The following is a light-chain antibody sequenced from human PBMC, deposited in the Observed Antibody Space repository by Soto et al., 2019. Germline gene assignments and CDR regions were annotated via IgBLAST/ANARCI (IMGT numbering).Light chain of an antibody. CDR2: GAS. CDR1: QSVSSN. V-gene: IGKV3-15*01. CDR3: HQYDDGPHT. Sequence: EIVMTQSPATLSVSPGERATLSCRASQSVSSNVAWYQQIPGQTPRLLIYGASTRATGIPVRFSGSGSGTEFTLTISSLQSEDFAVYYCHQYDDGPHTLGQGTKLDIK. J-gene: IGKJ2*01.